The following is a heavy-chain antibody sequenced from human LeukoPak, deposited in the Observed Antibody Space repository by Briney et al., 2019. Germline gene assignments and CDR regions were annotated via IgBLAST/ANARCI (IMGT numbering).Heavy chain of an antibody. J-gene: IGHJ6*03. V-gene: IGHV1-2*02. Sequence: ASVKVSCRALGYIFTDYYIYWVRQAPGQGLEWMGWINPNSGGTNYAQKFQGRVTMTRDTSISTAYMELSRLRSDDTAVYYCARAVSGTLLGYYYYYMDVWGKGTTVTISS. CDR2: INPNSGGT. CDR1: GYIFTDYY. D-gene: IGHD1-1*01. CDR3: ARAVSGTLLGYYYYYMDV.